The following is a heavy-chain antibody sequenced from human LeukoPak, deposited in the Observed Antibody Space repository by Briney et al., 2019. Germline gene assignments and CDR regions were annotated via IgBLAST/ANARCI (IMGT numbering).Heavy chain of an antibody. J-gene: IGHJ5*02. V-gene: IGHV1-46*01. CDR3: ARDNSVRDEAWWFNP. D-gene: IGHD5-24*01. Sequence: AAVMVSCKASGYIFTNYAISWVRQAPGQGPEWMGVISPSGGSTNYAQKFQGRVTLTRDMSTSTDYLELSSLRSEDTAVYYCARDNSVRDEAWWFNPWGQGTLVTVSP. CDR2: ISPSGGST. CDR1: GYIFTNYA.